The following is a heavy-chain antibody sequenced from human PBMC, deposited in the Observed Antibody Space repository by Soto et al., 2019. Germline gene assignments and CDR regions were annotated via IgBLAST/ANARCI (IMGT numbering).Heavy chain of an antibody. V-gene: IGHV4-39*01. CDR2: IYYSGST. CDR3: ARHVVAETFTIVVKSNLFFDY. CDR1: GGSISSSSYY. D-gene: IGHD3-22*01. Sequence: PSETLSLTCTVSGGSISSSSYYWGWIRQPPGKGLEWIGSIYYSGSTYYNPSLKSRVTISVDTSKNQFSLKLSTVTAADTAVYYCARHVVAETFTIVVKSNLFFDYWGQGTLVTVSS. J-gene: IGHJ4*02.